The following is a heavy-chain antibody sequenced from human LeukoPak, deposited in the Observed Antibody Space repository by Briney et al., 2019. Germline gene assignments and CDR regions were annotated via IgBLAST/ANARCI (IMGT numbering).Heavy chain of an antibody. V-gene: IGHV3-15*01. J-gene: IGHJ6*03. CDR2: IKSKTDGGTT. CDR3: TTVTSPYFSCYMDV. Sequence: GGSLRLSCAASGFTFSNAWMSWVRQAPGKGLEWVGRIKSKTDGGTTDYAAPVKGRFTISRDDSKNTLYLQMNSLKTEDTAVYYCTTVTSPYFSCYMDVWGKGTTVTASS. CDR1: GFTFSNAW.